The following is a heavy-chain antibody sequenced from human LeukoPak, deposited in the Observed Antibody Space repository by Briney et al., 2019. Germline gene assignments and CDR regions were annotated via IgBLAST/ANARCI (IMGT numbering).Heavy chain of an antibody. CDR2: ISSSGSTI. J-gene: IGHJ4*02. CDR1: GFTFRDYY. CDR3: ASPGLWFGELLYPFRD. Sequence: GGSLRLSCAASGFTFRDYYMSWIRQAPGKGLEWVSYISSSGSTIYYADSVKGRFTISRDNAKNSLYLQMNSLRAEDTAVYYCASPGLWFGELLYPFRDWGQGTLVTVSS. V-gene: IGHV3-11*01. D-gene: IGHD3-10*01.